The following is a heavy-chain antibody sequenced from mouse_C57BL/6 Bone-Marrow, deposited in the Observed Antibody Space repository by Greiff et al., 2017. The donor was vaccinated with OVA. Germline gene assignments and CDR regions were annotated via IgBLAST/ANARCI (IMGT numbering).Heavy chain of an antibody. CDR1: GFTFSDYG. CDR3: ARKDYDYLFAY. Sequence: DVMLVESGGGLVKPGGSLKLSCAASGFTFSDYGMHWVRQAPEKGLEWVAYISSGSSTIYYADTVKGRFTISRDNAKNTLFLQMTSLRSEDTDMYYCARKDYDYLFAYWGQGTLVTVSA. V-gene: IGHV5-17*01. CDR2: ISSGSSTI. J-gene: IGHJ3*01. D-gene: IGHD2-4*01.